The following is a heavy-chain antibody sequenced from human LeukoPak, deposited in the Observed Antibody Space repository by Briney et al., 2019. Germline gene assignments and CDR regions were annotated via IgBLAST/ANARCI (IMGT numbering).Heavy chain of an antibody. V-gene: IGHV3-7*03. CDR1: GFIFSSYW. Sequence: PGGSLRLSCAASGFIFSSYWMSWVRQAPGKGLEWVANIKQDGSEKYYVDSVKGRFTISRDNAKNSLYLQMNSLRAEDTAVYYCAGSELLWFGELLYPVWYMDVWGKGTTVTISS. CDR3: AGSELLWFGELLYPVWYMDV. J-gene: IGHJ6*03. D-gene: IGHD3-10*01. CDR2: IKQDGSEK.